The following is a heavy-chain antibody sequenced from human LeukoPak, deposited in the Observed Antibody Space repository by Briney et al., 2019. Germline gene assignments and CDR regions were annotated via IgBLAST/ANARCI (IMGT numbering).Heavy chain of an antibody. CDR3: AKYRSGILYGSGHAFDV. J-gene: IGHJ3*01. V-gene: IGHV3-23*01. D-gene: IGHD3-10*01. Sequence: GGSLRLSCAASGFTFSNYAMTWVRQVPGKGLEWVSVISGSGVTTYSADSVKGRFTISRDNSKNTLYLQVDSLRAEDTALFYCAKYRSGILYGSGHAFDVWGQGTMVTVSS. CDR2: ISGSGVTT. CDR1: GFTFSNYA.